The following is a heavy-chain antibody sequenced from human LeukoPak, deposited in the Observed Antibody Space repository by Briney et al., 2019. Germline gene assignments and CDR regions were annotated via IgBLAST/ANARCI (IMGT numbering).Heavy chain of an antibody. Sequence: GASVKVPCKASGGTFSSYAISWVRQAPGQGLEWMGRIIPILGIANYAQRFQGRVTITADKSTSTAYMELSSLRSEDTAVYYCARDRPTFWSGCLFYWGQGTLVTVSS. J-gene: IGHJ4*02. CDR1: GGTFSSYA. V-gene: IGHV1-69*04. D-gene: IGHD3-3*01. CDR2: IIPILGIA. CDR3: ARDRPTFWSGCLFY.